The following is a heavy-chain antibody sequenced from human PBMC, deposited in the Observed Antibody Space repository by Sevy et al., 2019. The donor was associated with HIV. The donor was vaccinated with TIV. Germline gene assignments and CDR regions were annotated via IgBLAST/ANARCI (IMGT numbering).Heavy chain of an antibody. CDR3: ARALYGDVWYYYDY. V-gene: IGHV3-30-3*01. CDR2: VLKDGAIK. CDR1: GFTFSDYT. J-gene: IGHJ4*02. Sequence: GGSLRLSCSASGFTFSDYTMHWVRQAPGKGLEWVTLVLKDGAIKYYADSVKGRFTISRDNSENTLYLQMNSLRPEDTAVYYCARALYGDVWYYYDYWGQGTLVTVSS. D-gene: IGHD3-10*01.